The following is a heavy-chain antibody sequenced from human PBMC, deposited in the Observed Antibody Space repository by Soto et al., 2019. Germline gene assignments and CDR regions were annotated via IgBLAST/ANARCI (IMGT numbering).Heavy chain of an antibody. CDR3: ARHFRYYYDSSGPAPFDY. Sequence: GESLKISCKGSGYSFTSYWISWVRQMPGKGLEWMGRIDPSDSYTNYSPSFQGHVTISADKSIITAYLQWSSLKASDTAMYYCARHFRYYYDSSGPAPFDYWGQGTLVTVSS. J-gene: IGHJ4*02. D-gene: IGHD3-22*01. CDR1: GYSFTSYW. V-gene: IGHV5-10-1*01. CDR2: IDPSDSYT.